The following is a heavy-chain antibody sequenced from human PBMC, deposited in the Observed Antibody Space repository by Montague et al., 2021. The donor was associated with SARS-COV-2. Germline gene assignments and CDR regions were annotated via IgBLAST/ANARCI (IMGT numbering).Heavy chain of an antibody. CDR1: GGSISNSYW. CDR3: ARVSGGYFDL. Sequence: SETLSLTCAVSGGSISNSYWWSWVRQPPGKGLEWIGEIFHSGSTNYNPSLKSRVTMSADKSKNQFSLKLSSVTAADTAVYYCARVSGGYFDLWGRGTLVTVSS. V-gene: IGHV4-4*02. CDR2: IFHSGST. D-gene: IGHD3-10*01. J-gene: IGHJ2*01.